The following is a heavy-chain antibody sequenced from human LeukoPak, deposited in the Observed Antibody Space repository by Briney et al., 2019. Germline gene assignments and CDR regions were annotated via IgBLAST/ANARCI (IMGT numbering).Heavy chain of an antibody. CDR3: AKSELRLRYFVPFDY. J-gene: IGHJ4*02. CDR1: GFTFSSYA. D-gene: IGHD3-9*01. V-gene: IGHV3-23*01. Sequence: GGSLRLSCAASGFTFSSYAMSWVRQAPGKGLECVSAISGSGDSTYYADSVKGRFTISRDNSKNTLYLQMNSLRAEDTAVYYCAKSELRLRYFVPFDYWGQGTLVTVSS. CDR2: ISGSGDST.